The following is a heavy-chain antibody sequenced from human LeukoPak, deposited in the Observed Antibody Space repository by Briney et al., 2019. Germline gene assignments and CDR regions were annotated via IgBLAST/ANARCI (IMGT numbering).Heavy chain of an antibody. Sequence: PGGSLRLSCAASGFIFNIHGMNWVRQAPGKGLEWVSGITGDAGRTYYADSVKGRFTISRDNAKNSLYLQMNSLRAEDTAVYYCAELGITMIGGVWGKGTTVTISS. J-gene: IGHJ6*04. CDR2: ITGDAGRT. V-gene: IGHV3-23*01. CDR3: AELGITMIGGV. CDR1: GFIFNIHG. D-gene: IGHD3-10*02.